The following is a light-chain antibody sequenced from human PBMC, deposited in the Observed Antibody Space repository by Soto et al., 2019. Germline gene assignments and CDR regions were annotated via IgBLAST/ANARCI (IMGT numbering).Light chain of an antibody. CDR3: QQYNSYT. CDR1: QSISSW. J-gene: IGKJ3*01. V-gene: IGKV1-5*03. CDR2: KAS. Sequence: DIQMTQSPSTLSASVGDRVTITCRARQSISSWLAWYQQKPGKAPKLLIYKASSLESGVPSRFSGSGSGTEFTLTISSLQPYDLATYYCQQYNSYTFGPGTKVDIK.